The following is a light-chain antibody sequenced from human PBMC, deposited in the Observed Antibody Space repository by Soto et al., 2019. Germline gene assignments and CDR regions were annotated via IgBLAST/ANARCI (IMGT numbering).Light chain of an antibody. J-gene: IGKJ3*01. CDR3: QQYAKYST. CDR1: QTISVS. V-gene: IGKV1-5*01. CDR2: DAS. Sequence: KTQTTVSRAAPVGDRGNITGRASQTISVSLAWYQQKPGKAPNLLIYDASTLQGVVPSRFSGSGSGTEFTLTVTSLQPEDFATYFCQQYAKYSTFGHGTKVDIK.